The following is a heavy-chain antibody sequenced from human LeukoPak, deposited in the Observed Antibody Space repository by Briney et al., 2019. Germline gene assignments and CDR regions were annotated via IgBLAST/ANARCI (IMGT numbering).Heavy chain of an antibody. Sequence: SETLSLTCSVSGGSISGYYWTWIRQPAGKGLEWIGRIYTSGSTNYNPSLKSRVTISVDTSKNQFSLKLSSVTAADTAVYYCARDGYDFWSGYYNHDAFDIWGQGTMVTVSS. V-gene: IGHV4-4*07. J-gene: IGHJ3*02. D-gene: IGHD3-3*01. CDR1: GGSISGYY. CDR3: ARDGYDFWSGYYNHDAFDI. CDR2: IYTSGST.